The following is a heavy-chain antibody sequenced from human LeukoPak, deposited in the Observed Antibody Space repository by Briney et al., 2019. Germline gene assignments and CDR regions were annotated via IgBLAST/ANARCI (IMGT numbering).Heavy chain of an antibody. CDR3: ARRYYDILTGYPKEDY. Sequence: ASVKVSCKASGYPFTSYGISWVRQAPGQGLEWMGWISAYNGNTNYAQKLQGRVTMTTDTSTSTAYMELRSLRSDDTAVYYCARRYYDILTGYPKEDYWGQGTLVTVSS. D-gene: IGHD3-9*01. J-gene: IGHJ4*02. CDR2: ISAYNGNT. CDR1: GYPFTSYG. V-gene: IGHV1-18*01.